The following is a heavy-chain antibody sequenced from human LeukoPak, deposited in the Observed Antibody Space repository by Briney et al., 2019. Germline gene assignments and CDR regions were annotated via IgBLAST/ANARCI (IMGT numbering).Heavy chain of an antibody. CDR3: AGGPHGGNGDY. Sequence: PSETLSLTCAVYGGSFSGYYWSWIRQPPGKGLEWIGEINHSGSTNYNPSLKSRVTISVDTSKNQFSLKLSSVTAADTAVYYCAGGPHGGNGDYWGQGTLVTVSS. CDR1: GGSFSGYY. CDR2: INHSGST. J-gene: IGHJ4*02. V-gene: IGHV4-34*01. D-gene: IGHD4-23*01.